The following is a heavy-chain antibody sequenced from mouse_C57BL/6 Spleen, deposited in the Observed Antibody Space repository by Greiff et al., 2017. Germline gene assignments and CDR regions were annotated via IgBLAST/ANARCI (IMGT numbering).Heavy chain of an antibody. V-gene: IGHV6-6*01. CDR1: GFTFSDAW. J-gene: IGHJ2*01. D-gene: IGHD2-3*01. Sequence: EVKVEESGGGLVQPGGSMKLSCAATGFTFSDAWMDWVRQSPEKGLEWVAEIRNKANNHATYYAESVKGRFTISRDDSKSSVYLQMNSLRAEDTGIYYCTRDGYPYYFDYWGQGTTLTVSS. CDR2: IRNKANNHAT. CDR3: TRDGYPYYFDY.